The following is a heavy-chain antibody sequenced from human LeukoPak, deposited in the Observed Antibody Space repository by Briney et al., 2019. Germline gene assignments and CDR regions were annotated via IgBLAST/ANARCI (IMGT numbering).Heavy chain of an antibody. V-gene: IGHV4-39*07. D-gene: IGHD3-22*01. Sequence: SETLSLTCTVSGGSISSSSYYWGWIRQPPGKGLEWIGEINHSGSTNYNPSLKSRVTISVDTSKNQFSLKLSSVTAADTAVYYCARRLVYYYDSSGYRIWGQGTLVTVSS. J-gene: IGHJ4*02. CDR3: ARRLVYYYDSSGYRI. CDR2: INHSGST. CDR1: GGSISSSSYY.